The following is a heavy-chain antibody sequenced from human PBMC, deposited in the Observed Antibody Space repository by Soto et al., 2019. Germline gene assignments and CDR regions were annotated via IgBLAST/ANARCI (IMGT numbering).Heavy chain of an antibody. CDR2: ITDSGDDT. J-gene: IGHJ4*02. CDR3: AKLGSSSWSPHYYFDY. V-gene: IGHV3-23*01. D-gene: IGHD2-2*01. Sequence: EGSLRLSCAASGFTFNNYAMGWVRQAPGKGLEWVSAITDSGDDTYYIDSVKGRFTISRDNSKSTLYLQMNSLRAEDTAIYYCAKLGSSSWSPHYYFDYWGQGTLVTVSS. CDR1: GFTFNNYA.